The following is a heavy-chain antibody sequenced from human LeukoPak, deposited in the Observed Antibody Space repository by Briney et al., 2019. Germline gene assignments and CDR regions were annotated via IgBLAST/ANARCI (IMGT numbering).Heavy chain of an antibody. Sequence: ASVKVSCKVSGYTLTELSMHWVRQAPGKGLEWMGGFDPEDGETIYAQKFQGRVTMTEDTSTDTAYMELSSLRSEDTAVYYCAKDIDYGDYVVSWGQGTLVTVSS. J-gene: IGHJ4*02. V-gene: IGHV1-24*01. CDR2: FDPEDGET. CDR1: GYTLTELS. CDR3: AKDIDYGDYVVS. D-gene: IGHD4-17*01.